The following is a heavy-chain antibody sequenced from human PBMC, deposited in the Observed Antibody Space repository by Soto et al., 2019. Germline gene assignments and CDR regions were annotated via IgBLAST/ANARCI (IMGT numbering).Heavy chain of an antibody. CDR2: ISSSGSYI. D-gene: IGHD4-17*01. J-gene: IGHJ4*02. CDR3: ARGDYGDTIDY. V-gene: IGHV3-21*01. Sequence: GGSLRLSCAASGFTFRSYSINWVRQAPGKGLEWVSSISSSGSYIYYADSVKGRFTISRDNAKNSLYLQMNSLRAEDTAVYYCARGDYGDTIDYWGQGTLVTVSS. CDR1: GFTFRSYS.